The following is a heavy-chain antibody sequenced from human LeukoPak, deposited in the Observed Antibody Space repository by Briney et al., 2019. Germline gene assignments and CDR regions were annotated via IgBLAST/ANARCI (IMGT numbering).Heavy chain of an antibody. J-gene: IGHJ3*02. Sequence: SETLSLTCTVSGGSINSYYWSWIRQPPGKGLEWIGYIYYSGSTNYNPSLKSRVTISVDTSKNQFSLKLSSVTAADTAVYYCARDGYDSSGYADAFGIWGQGTMVTVSS. CDR1: GGSINSYY. V-gene: IGHV4-59*01. CDR3: ARDGYDSSGYADAFGI. D-gene: IGHD3-22*01. CDR2: IYYSGST.